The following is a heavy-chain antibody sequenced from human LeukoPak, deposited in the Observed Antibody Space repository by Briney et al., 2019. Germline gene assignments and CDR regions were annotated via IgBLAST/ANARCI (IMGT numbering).Heavy chain of an antibody. D-gene: IGHD3-16*02. V-gene: IGHV3-21*01. Sequence: GGSLRLSCAASGFTFSSYSMNWVRQAPGKGLEWVSSISSSSSYIYYADSVKGRFTISRDNAKNSLYLQMNSLRAEDTAVYYCARDLPYYDYVWGSYRPDAFDIWGQGTMVTVSS. CDR2: ISSSSSYI. CDR1: GFTFSSYS. CDR3: ARDLPYYDYVWGSYRPDAFDI. J-gene: IGHJ3*02.